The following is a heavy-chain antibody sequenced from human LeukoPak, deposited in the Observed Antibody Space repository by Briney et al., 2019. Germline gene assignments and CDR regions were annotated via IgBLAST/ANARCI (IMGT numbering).Heavy chain of an antibody. Sequence: GGSLRLSCAASGFTFSSYWMHWVRQAPGKGLVWVSRINSDGSSTSHADSVKGRFTISRDNAKNTLYLQMNSLRAEDTAVYYCARQLYVRRFGELLSKGMDVWGQGTTVTVSS. V-gene: IGHV3-74*01. CDR1: GFTFSSYW. CDR3: ARQLYVRRFGELLSKGMDV. D-gene: IGHD3-10*01. J-gene: IGHJ6*02. CDR2: INSDGSST.